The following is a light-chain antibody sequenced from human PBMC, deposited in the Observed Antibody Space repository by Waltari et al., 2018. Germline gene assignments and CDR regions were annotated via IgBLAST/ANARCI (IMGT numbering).Light chain of an antibody. J-gene: IGKJ2*01. CDR2: AAS. V-gene: IGKV3-15*01. CDR1: QSFNGN. Sequence: EIAMTQSPATLSVSPGDRATVSCRASQSFNGNLAWYQHKQGQAPRLLIYAASTSASGTHGRFRGVGSGTAFTLTLRRMRDEDFSIDYCKNYSERPYTFGQGTKLEIK. CDR3: KNYSERPYT.